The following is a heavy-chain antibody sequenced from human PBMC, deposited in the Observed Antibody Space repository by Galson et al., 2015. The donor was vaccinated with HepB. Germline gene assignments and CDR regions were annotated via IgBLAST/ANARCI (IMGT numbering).Heavy chain of an antibody. Sequence: SLRLSCAASGFRFTRYAMTWVRQAPGKGLEWVSSITSSGGNSYYPDSVKGRFPVSRDNSQNTLLLQLNSLRAEDTAMYFCAKDGIIGANHPYHFHYWGQGTLVTVSS. J-gene: IGHJ4*02. CDR2: ITSSGGNS. CDR3: AKDGIIGANHPYHFHY. CDR1: GFRFTRYA. D-gene: IGHD1-7*01. V-gene: IGHV3-23*01.